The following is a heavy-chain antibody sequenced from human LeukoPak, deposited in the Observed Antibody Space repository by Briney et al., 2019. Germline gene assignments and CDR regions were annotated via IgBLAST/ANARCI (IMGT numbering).Heavy chain of an antibody. V-gene: IGHV3-30-3*01. J-gene: IGHJ4*02. CDR2: ISYDGSNK. D-gene: IGHD6-19*01. CDR3: ARDRSGWYDFDY. Sequence: HPGGSLRLSCEASGFTFSSYAMHWVRQAPGKGLEWVAVISYDGSNKYYADSVKGRFTISRDNSKNTLYLQMNSLRAEDTAVYYCARDRSGWYDFDYWGQGTLVTVSS. CDR1: GFTFSSYA.